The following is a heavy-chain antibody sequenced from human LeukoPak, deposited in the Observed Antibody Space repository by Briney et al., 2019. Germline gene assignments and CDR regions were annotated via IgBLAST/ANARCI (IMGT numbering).Heavy chain of an antibody. CDR2: IYYSGST. V-gene: IGHV4-59*01. CDR3: ARLISSRDY. D-gene: IGHD3-16*01. J-gene: IGHJ4*02. Sequence: SETLSLTCTVSGGSISSYYWSWIRQPPGKGLEWIGYIYYSGSTNYNPSLKSRVTISVDTSKNQFSLKLSSVTAADTAVYYCARLISSRDYWGQGTLVTVSS. CDR1: GGSISSYY.